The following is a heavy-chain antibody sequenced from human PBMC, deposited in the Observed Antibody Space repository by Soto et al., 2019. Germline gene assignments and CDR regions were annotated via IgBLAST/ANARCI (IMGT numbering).Heavy chain of an antibody. D-gene: IGHD2-15*01. CDR1: GGTFGSDA. Sequence: QVYLVQSGAEVKKPGSSVTVSCKSSGGTFGSDAISWVRQVPGQGREWMGGIIPFLDRADYIERSQGRATFTADKSTTPVYMDLRGLASEATAVYYCARGPSIATDEHLEFWGPGRLVTVSS. CDR3: ARGPSIATDEHLEF. V-gene: IGHV1-69*06. J-gene: IGHJ4*02. CDR2: IIPFLDRA.